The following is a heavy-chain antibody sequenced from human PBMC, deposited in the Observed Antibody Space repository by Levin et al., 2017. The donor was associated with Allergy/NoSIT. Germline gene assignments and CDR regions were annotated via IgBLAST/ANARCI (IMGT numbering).Heavy chain of an antibody. CDR2: ISWNSGSI. J-gene: IGHJ3*02. Sequence: SLKISCAASGFTFDDYAMHWVRPAPGKGLEWVSGISWNSGSIGYADSVKGRFTISRDNAKNSLYLQTNSLRAEDTALYYCAKYSLSGDAFDIWGQGTMVTVSS. V-gene: IGHV3-9*01. CDR1: GFTFDDYA. D-gene: IGHD1-14*01. CDR3: AKYSLSGDAFDI.